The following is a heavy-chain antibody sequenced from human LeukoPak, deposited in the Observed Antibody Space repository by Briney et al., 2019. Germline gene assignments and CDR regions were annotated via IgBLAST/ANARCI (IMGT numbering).Heavy chain of an antibody. D-gene: IGHD6-13*01. CDR2: IYTSGST. J-gene: IGHJ6*03. CDR3: ARHRVAAVGTFYYYYYMDV. V-gene: IGHV4-4*09. Sequence: RXXPGXXLXXXGYIYTSGSTNYNPSLKIRVTISVDTSKNQFSLKLSSVTAADTAVYYCARHRVAAVGTFYYYYYMDVWGKGTTVTVSS.